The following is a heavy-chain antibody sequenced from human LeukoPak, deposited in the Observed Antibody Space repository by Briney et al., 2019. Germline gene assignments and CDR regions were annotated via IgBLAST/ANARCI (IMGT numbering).Heavy chain of an antibody. V-gene: IGHV4-59*08. J-gene: IGHJ5*02. CDR3: ARHGGRAAAGWGDNWFDP. CDR2: IYHSGSS. Sequence: SETLSLTCTVSGGSISSYYWSWIRQPPGKGLEWIGYIYHSGSSNHNPSLKSRVTISVDTSKKQFSLKLSSVTAADTAVYYCARHGGRAAAGWGDNWFDPWGQGTLVTVSS. D-gene: IGHD6-13*01. CDR1: GGSISSYY.